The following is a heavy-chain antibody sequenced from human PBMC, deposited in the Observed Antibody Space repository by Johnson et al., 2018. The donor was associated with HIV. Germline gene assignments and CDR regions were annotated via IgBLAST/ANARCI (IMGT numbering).Heavy chain of an antibody. D-gene: IGHD2-8*01. CDR3: ATRDPTYRPGVFDI. J-gene: IGHJ3*02. CDR1: GFTLSNNA. Sequence: QVQLVESGGGVVQPGRSLRLSCVASGFTLSNNAMHWVRQAPGKGLEWVAVISYDGSNKYYAHSVKGRFTISRDNAKNTLYLQMGSLRAEDMAVYYCATRDPTYRPGVFDIWGQGTMVTVSS. CDR2: ISYDGSNK. V-gene: IGHV3-30*14.